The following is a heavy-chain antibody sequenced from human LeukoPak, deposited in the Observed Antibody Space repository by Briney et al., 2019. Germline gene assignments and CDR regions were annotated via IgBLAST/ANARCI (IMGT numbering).Heavy chain of an antibody. CDR1: GYTFTGYY. D-gene: IGHD3-10*01. CDR2: INPNSGGT. Sequence: ASVKVSCKASGYTFTGYYMHWVRQAPGQGLEWMGWINPNSGGTNYAQKFQGRVTMTRDTSISTAYMELSRLRSDDTAVYYCASGVLLWFGDYIGGWFDPWGQGTLVAVSS. V-gene: IGHV1-2*02. J-gene: IGHJ5*02. CDR3: ASGVLLWFGDYIGGWFDP.